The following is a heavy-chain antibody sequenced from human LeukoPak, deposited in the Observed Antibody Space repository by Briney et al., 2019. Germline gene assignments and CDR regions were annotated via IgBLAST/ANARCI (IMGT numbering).Heavy chain of an antibody. D-gene: IGHD1-26*01. CDR3: ARDQRGSYDY. CDR1: GGSISSYY. CDR2: IYYSGST. J-gene: IGHJ4*02. V-gene: IGHV4-59*01. Sequence: PSETLSLTCTVSGGSISSYYWSWIRQPPGKGLEGIGYIYYSGSTNYNPSLKSLVTISVDTSKNQFSLKLSSVTAADTAVYYCARDQRGSYDYWGQGTLVTVSS.